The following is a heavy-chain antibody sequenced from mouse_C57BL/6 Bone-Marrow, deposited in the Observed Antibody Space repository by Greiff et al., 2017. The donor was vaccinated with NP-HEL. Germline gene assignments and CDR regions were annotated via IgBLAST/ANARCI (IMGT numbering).Heavy chain of an antibody. Sequence: QVQLQQPGAELVKPGASVKMSCKASGYTFTSYWITWVKQRPGQGLEWIGDIYPGSGSTNYNEKFKSKATLTVDTSSSTAYMQLSSLTSEDSAVYFCAHVVTTRAWFAYWGQGTLVTVSA. V-gene: IGHV1-55*01. J-gene: IGHJ3*01. CDR2: IYPGSGST. CDR1: GYTFTSYW. CDR3: AHVVTTRAWFAY. D-gene: IGHD2-2*01.